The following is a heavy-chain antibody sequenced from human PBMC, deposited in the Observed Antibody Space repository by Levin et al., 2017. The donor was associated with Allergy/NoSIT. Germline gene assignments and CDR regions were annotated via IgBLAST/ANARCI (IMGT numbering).Heavy chain of an antibody. J-gene: IGHJ4*02. CDR1: DGSISSYY. Sequence: SETLSLTCTVSDGSISSYYWSWIRQPPGKGLEWIGYIYYSGSTNYNPSLKSRVTISVDTSKNQFSLKLSSVTPADTAVYYCARGAPTVTTRMYFDYWGLGTLVTVSS. CDR2: IYYSGST. V-gene: IGHV4-59*01. CDR3: ARGAPTVTTRMYFDY. D-gene: IGHD4-17*01.